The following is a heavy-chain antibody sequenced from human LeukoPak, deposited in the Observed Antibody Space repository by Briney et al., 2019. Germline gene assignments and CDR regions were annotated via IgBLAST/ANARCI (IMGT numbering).Heavy chain of an antibody. J-gene: IGHJ4*02. CDR3: ARVVTIFGAEFDY. D-gene: IGHD3-3*01. CDR1: GGSFSGYY. V-gene: IGHV4-34*01. CDR2: INHSGST. Sequence: SETLSLTCAAYGGSFSGYYWSWIRQPPGKGLEWIGEINHSGSTNYNPSLKSRVTISVDTSKNQFSLKLSSVTAADTAVYYCARVVTIFGAEFDYWGQGTLVTVSS.